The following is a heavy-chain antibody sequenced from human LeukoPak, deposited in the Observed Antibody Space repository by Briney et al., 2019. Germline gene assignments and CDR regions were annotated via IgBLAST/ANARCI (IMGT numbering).Heavy chain of an antibody. D-gene: IGHD6-19*01. J-gene: IGHJ4*02. V-gene: IGHV3-48*03. Sequence: GGSLRLSCAVSGLPFSVYEMNWVRQAPGKGLEWVSNIASSGTTIYYADSVKGRFSISRDNAMSSLYLQMNSLRVEDTAVYYCALLAVASDFDYWGQGALVTVSS. CDR1: GLPFSVYE. CDR3: ALLAVASDFDY. CDR2: IASSGTTI.